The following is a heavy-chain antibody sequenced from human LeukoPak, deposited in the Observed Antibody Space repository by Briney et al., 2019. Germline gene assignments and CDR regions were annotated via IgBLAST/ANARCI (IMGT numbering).Heavy chain of an antibody. CDR1: GFIFRSHG. CDR3: ARMSASYLDY. D-gene: IGHD3-3*01. J-gene: IGHJ4*02. Sequence: GGSLRLSCAASGFIFRSHGMHWVRQAPGKGPEWVAVIWFDGSKRYYADSVKGRFTVSRDNSTNRLDLQMNSLSVEDTAVYYCARMSASYLDYWGPGTVVSVSS. V-gene: IGHV3-33*01. CDR2: IWFDGSKR.